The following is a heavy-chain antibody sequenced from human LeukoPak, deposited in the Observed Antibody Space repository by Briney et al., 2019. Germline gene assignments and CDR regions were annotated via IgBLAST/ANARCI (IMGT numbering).Heavy chain of an antibody. J-gene: IGHJ5*02. D-gene: IGHD3-10*01. Sequence: PGGSLRLSCAASGFPFTYYGMHWVRQAPGQGLEWVAFIRFEGTEKFYADSVKGRFTISRDNSKNTLYLEINNMRVEDTAVYYCAKDLMRDRWFGESWGQGTLVTVSS. V-gene: IGHV3-30*02. CDR2: IRFEGTEK. CDR1: GFPFTYYG. CDR3: AKDLMRDRWFGES.